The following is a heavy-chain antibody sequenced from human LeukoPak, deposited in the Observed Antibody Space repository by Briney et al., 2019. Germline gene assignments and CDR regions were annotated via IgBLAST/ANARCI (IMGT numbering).Heavy chain of an antibody. CDR1: GVSISSYY. CDR2: ISNSGST. Sequence: PSETLSLTCTVSGVSISSYYWSWIRQPPGKGLEWIGYISNSGSTNYNPSLKSRVTISVDTSKNQCSLRLSSVTAADTAVYYCARDSRYYDSNAYYYDNWFAPWGQGTLVTVSS. J-gene: IGHJ5*02. D-gene: IGHD3-22*01. V-gene: IGHV4-59*01. CDR3: ARDSRYYDSNAYYYDNWFAP.